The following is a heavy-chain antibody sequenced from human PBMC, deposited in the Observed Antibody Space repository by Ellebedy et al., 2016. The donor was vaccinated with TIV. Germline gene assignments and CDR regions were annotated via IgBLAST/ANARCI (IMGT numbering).Heavy chain of an antibody. Sequence: MPSETLSLTCTVSGGSISSYYWSWIRQPAGKGLEWIGRIYTSGSTNYNPSLKSRVTLSVDTSKNQFSLKLSSVTAADTAVYYCARGVYARYYYGMDVWGQGTTVTVSS. D-gene: IGHD5/OR15-5a*01. V-gene: IGHV4-4*07. CDR3: ARGVYARYYYGMDV. CDR1: GGSISSYY. CDR2: IYTSGST. J-gene: IGHJ6*02.